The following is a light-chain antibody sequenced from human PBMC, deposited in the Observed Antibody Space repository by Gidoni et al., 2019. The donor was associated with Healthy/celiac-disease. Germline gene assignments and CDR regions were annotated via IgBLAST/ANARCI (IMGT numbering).Light chain of an antibody. Sequence: EIVLTHSPATLSLSPGERATLSCRASPSVSSYLAWYQQKPGQAPRLLIYDASNRATGIPARFSGSGSGPDFTLTISSLEPEDYAVYYCQQRSNWPPLTFXGXTKVEIQ. J-gene: IGKJ4*01. CDR1: PSVSSY. V-gene: IGKV3-11*01. CDR2: DAS. CDR3: QQRSNWPPLT.